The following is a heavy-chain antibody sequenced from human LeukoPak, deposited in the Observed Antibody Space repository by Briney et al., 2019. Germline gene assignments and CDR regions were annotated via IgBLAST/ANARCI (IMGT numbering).Heavy chain of an antibody. CDR2: IYYHGST. J-gene: IGHJ6*03. D-gene: IGHD2-15*01. V-gene: IGHV4-39*01. CDR1: GGSIRSNNYY. CDR3: ASFYCSGGSCYQYYYYYYMDV. Sequence: SETLSLTCTVSGGSIRSNNYYWGWIRQPPGKGLEWIGSIYYHGSTYYNPSLKSRVTISVDTSKNQFSLKLSSVTAADTAVYYCASFYCSGGSCYQYYYYYYMDVWGKGTTVTISS.